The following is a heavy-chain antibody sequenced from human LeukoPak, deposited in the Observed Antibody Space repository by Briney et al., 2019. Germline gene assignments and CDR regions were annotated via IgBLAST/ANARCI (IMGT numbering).Heavy chain of an antibody. V-gene: IGHV3-48*03. CDR3: AREGYCSSTSCSLDY. J-gene: IGHJ4*02. D-gene: IGHD2-2*01. CDR1: GFTFSSYE. CDR2: ISSSGSTI. Sequence: GGSLRLSCAASGFTFSSYEMNWVRQAPGKGLEWVSYISSSGSTIYYADSVKGRFTISRDNAKNSLYLQTNSLRAEDTAVYYCAREGYCSSTSCSLDYWGQGTLVTVSS.